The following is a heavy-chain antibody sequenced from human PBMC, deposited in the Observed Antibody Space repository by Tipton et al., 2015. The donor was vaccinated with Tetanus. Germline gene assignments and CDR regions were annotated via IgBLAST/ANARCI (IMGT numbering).Heavy chain of an antibody. CDR3: ARGVWFGPGPKYYFDY. D-gene: IGHD3-10*01. J-gene: IGHJ4*02. Sequence: TLSLTCTVSRGSISRDIYNWGWIRQPPGRGLQWIGNINYYGTTYYSPSLESRVTMSVDPPKNQFSLHLTSATAADTAVYFCARGVWFGPGPKYYFDYWGQGTLVTVSS. CDR2: INYYGTT. CDR1: RGSISRDIYN. V-gene: IGHV4-39*07.